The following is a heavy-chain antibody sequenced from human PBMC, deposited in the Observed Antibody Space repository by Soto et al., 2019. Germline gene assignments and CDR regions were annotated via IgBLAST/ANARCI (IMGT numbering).Heavy chain of an antibody. D-gene: IGHD3-3*01. CDR3: ARGHFGVWSGHYYYYYGMDF. J-gene: IGHJ6*02. Sequence: SETLSLTCTVSGGSISSGGYYWSWIRQHPGRGLEWIGYIYYSGSTYYNPSLKSRVTISVDTSKNQFSLKLSSVTAADTAVYYCARGHFGVWSGHYYYYYGMDFWGQGTTVTVSS. CDR1: GGSISSGGYY. CDR2: IYYSGST. V-gene: IGHV4-31*03.